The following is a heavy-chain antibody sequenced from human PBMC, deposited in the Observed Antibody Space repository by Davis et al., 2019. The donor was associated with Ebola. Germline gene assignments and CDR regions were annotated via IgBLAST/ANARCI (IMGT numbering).Heavy chain of an antibody. V-gene: IGHV3-23*01. J-gene: IGHJ3*02. CDR2: LGTSADT. CDR3: AKDTSNIWFDI. D-gene: IGHD1-26*01. Sequence: GESLKISCAASGFTFSSYSMIWVRQAPGKGLEWVSTLGTSADTYYADSVKGRFTISRDNSKNTLYLQMNGLRVEDTAIYYCAKDTSNIWFDIWGQGTNVTVSS. CDR1: GFTFSSYS.